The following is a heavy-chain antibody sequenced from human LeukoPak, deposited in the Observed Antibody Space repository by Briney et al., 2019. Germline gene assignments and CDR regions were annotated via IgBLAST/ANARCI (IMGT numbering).Heavy chain of an antibody. V-gene: IGHV4-34*01. CDR1: GGSFSGYY. Sequence: PSVTLSLTCAVYGGSFSGYYWSWIRQPPGKGLEWIGEINHSGSTNYSPSLKSRVTISVDTSMNQFSLKLTSVTAADTAVYYCASPGNHYHYMDVWGKGTTVTVSS. CDR3: ASPGNHYHYMDV. CDR2: INHSGST. J-gene: IGHJ6*03. D-gene: IGHD1-14*01.